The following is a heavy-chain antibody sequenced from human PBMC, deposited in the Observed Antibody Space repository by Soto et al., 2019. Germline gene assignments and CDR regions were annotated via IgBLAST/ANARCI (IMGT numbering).Heavy chain of an antibody. J-gene: IGHJ4*02. V-gene: IGHV3-23*01. CDR2: ISGSGGST. CDR3: AKGYSDIVVPFFDY. D-gene: IGHD2-15*01. CDR1: GFTFSSYA. Sequence: GESLKISCAASGFTFSSYAMSWVRQAPGKGLEWVSAISGSGGSTYYADSVKGRFTISRDNSKNTLYLQMNSLRAEDTAVYYCAKGYSDIVVPFFDYWGQGTLVTVSS.